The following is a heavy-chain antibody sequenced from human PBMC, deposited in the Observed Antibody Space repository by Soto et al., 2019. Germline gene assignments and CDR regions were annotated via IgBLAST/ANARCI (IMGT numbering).Heavy chain of an antibody. D-gene: IGHD5-18*01. J-gene: IGHJ4*02. CDR3: ARAGYSYGFGYYYDY. CDR1: GGSISRYY. CDR2: IYYDGST. Sequence: SETLSLTCTVSGGSISRYYWSWIRQPPGKGLEWIGNIYYDGSTNYGPSLKSRVTISVDTSKNQFSLRLSSVTAADTAVYYCARAGYSYGFGYYYDYWGQGTLVTVSS. V-gene: IGHV4-59*01.